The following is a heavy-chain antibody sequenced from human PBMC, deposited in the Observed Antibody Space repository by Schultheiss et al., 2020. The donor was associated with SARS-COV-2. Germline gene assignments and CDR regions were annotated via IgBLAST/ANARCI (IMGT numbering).Heavy chain of an antibody. D-gene: IGHD6-13*01. J-gene: IGHJ4*02. V-gene: IGHV3-23*01. CDR1: GFTFDDYA. CDR3: ARVSGYSYGSRIAAAGTIDY. Sequence: GGSLRLSCAASGFTFDDYAMHWVRQAPGRGLEWVSAISGSGGSTYYADSVKGRFTISRDNAKNSLYLQMNSLRAEDTAVYYCARVSGYSYGSRIAAAGTIDYWGQGTLVTVSS. CDR2: ISGSGGST.